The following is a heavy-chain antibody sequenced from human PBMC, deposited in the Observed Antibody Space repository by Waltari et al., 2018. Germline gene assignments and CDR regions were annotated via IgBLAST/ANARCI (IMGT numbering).Heavy chain of an antibody. CDR2: IYPSGST. CDR3: ARDGGLLRPFDL. CDR1: GGSVSSYF. D-gene: IGHD3-22*01. J-gene: IGHJ2*01. Sequence: QVQLQESGPGLVKPSETLSLTCTVSGGSVSSYFWGWLRPPAGKGLEWIGRIYPSGSTNYNSSLKSRVTISVDKSKNQFSLKLTSVTAADAAVYFCARDGGLLRPFDLWGRGTLVTVSS. V-gene: IGHV4-4*07.